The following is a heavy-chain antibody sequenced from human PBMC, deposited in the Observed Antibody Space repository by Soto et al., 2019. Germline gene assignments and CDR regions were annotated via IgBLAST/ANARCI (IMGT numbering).Heavy chain of an antibody. J-gene: IGHJ4*02. V-gene: IGHV4-59*08. Sequence: SETLSLTCTVSGGSISSYYWSWIRQPPGKGLEWIGYIYYSGSTNYNPSLKSRVTISVDTSKNQFSLKLSSVTAADTVVYYCARHYHYSSPKSEFDYWGQGTLVTVSS. CDR3: ARHYHYSSPKSEFDY. CDR2: IYYSGST. CDR1: GGSISSYY. D-gene: IGHD6-13*01.